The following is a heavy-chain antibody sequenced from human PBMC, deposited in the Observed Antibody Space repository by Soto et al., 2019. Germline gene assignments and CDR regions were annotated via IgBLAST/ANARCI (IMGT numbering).Heavy chain of an antibody. J-gene: IGHJ6*02. CDR3: ARHHGSPGSYFGMDV. Sequence: PGESLKISCKGSGYSFTRYWINWVRQMPGKGLEWMGIIYPGDSDTRYSQSFQGQVTISAVYSFNTVFLQWRSLKASDIAVYYCARHHGSPGSYFGMDVWGQGTTVTVSS. V-gene: IGHV5-51*01. CDR1: GYSFTRYW. CDR2: IYPGDSDT. D-gene: IGHD6-13*01.